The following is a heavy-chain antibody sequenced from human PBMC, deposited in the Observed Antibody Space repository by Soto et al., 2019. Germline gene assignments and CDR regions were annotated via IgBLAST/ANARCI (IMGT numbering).Heavy chain of an antibody. Sequence: QVQLVESGGGVVQPGRSLRLSCAASGFTFSSYGMHWVRQAPGKGLEWVAVISYDGSNKYYADSVKGRFTISRDNSKNTLYLQMNSLRAEDTAVYYCAKEPDLRELLGGAYYYYGMDVWGQGTTVTVSS. CDR1: GFTFSSYG. D-gene: IGHD1-26*01. CDR3: AKEPDLRELLGGAYYYYGMDV. V-gene: IGHV3-30*18. CDR2: ISYDGSNK. J-gene: IGHJ6*02.